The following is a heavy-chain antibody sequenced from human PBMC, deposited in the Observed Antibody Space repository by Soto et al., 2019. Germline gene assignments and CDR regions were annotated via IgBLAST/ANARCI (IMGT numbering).Heavy chain of an antibody. CDR3: AKDSTVTTSLYSYYYGLDV. CDR2: IIPIFGTA. Sequence: WASVKVSCKASGGTFSSYAISWVRQAPGQGLEWMGGIIPIFGTANYAQKFQGRVTITADESTSTAYMELSSLRSEDTAVYYCAKDSTVTTSLYSYYYGLDVWGQGTTVTVSS. J-gene: IGHJ6*02. CDR1: GGTFSSYA. V-gene: IGHV1-69*13. D-gene: IGHD4-17*01.